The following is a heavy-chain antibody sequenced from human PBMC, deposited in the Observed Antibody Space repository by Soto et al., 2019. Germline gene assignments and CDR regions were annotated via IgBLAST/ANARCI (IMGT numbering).Heavy chain of an antibody. J-gene: IGHJ6*02. CDR1: GGSISSYY. CDR2: IYYSGST. CDR3: ARDGGSSSPYYYYGMDV. V-gene: IGHV4-59*01. Sequence: SETLSLTCTVSGGSISSYYWSWIRQPPGKGLEWIGYIYYSGSTNYNPSLKSRVNISVDTSKNQFSLKLSSVTAADTAVYFCARDGGSSSPYYYYGMDVWGQGTTVTVSS. D-gene: IGHD6-6*01.